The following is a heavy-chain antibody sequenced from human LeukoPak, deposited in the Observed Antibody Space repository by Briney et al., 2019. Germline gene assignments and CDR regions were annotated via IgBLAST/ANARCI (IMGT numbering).Heavy chain of an antibody. Sequence: GGSLRLSCAASGFTFSSYSMNWVRQAPGKGLEWVSSISSSSSYIYYADSVKGRFTISRDNAKNSLYLQMNSLRAEDTAVYYCARDLGYDSSGYYIYAFDTWGQGTMVTVSS. CDR2: ISSSSSYI. CDR3: ARDLGYDSSGYYIYAFDT. V-gene: IGHV3-21*01. D-gene: IGHD3-22*01. J-gene: IGHJ3*02. CDR1: GFTFSSYS.